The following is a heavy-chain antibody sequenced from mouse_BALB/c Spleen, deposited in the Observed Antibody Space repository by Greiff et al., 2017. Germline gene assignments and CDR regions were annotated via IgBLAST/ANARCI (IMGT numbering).Heavy chain of an antibody. CDR3: ARRVRHYYAMDY. V-gene: IGHV5-4*02. D-gene: IGHD2-14*01. J-gene: IGHJ4*01. CDR1: GFTFSDYY. Sequence: EVMLVESGGGLVKPGGSLKLSCAASGFTFSDYYMYWVRQTPEKRLEWVATISDGGSYTYYPDSVKGRFTISRDNAKNNLYLQMSSLKSEDTAMYYCARRVRHYYAMDYWGQGTSVTVSS. CDR2: ISDGGSYT.